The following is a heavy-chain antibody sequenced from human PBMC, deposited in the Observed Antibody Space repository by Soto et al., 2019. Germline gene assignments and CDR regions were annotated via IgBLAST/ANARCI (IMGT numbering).Heavy chain of an antibody. CDR2: IYYSGST. J-gene: IGHJ4*02. CDR3: ARGLSVTLFDF. CDR1: GDSISSGGYY. Sequence: QVQLQESGPGLVQPSQTLSLACPVSGDSISSGGYYWSWIRQHPGKGLEWIGYIYYSGSTFYNPSLKSRVTISVDTSKNQFSLKLSSVTAADTAVYYCARGLSVTLFDFWGQGTLVTVSS. D-gene: IGHD4-17*01. V-gene: IGHV4-31*03.